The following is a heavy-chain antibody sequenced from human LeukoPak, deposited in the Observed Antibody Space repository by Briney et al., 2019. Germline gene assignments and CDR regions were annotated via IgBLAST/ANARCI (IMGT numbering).Heavy chain of an antibody. J-gene: IGHJ5*02. V-gene: IGHV3-48*04. D-gene: IGHD2-8*01. CDR1: GFTFSSYS. Sequence: GGSLRLSCAASGFTFSSYSMNWVRQAPGKGLERVSYISSSSSNIYYADSVKGRFTISRDNAKNSLYLQMHSLRADETAVYYCARGPRTRIFYPQGQARGFDPWGQGTLVTVSS. CDR2: ISSSSSNI. CDR3: ARGPRTRIFYPQGQARGFDP.